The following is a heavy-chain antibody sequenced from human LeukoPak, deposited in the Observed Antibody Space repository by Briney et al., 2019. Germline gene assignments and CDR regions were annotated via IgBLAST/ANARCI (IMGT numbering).Heavy chain of an antibody. V-gene: IGHV4-39*07. D-gene: IGHD3-9*01. CDR1: GGSISSSSYY. J-gene: IGHJ4*02. CDR3: ARVDFDWLLFDY. Sequence: SETLSLTCTVSGGSISSSSYYWGWIRQPPGKGLEWIGSIYHSGSTYYNPSLKSRVTILVDTSRNQFSLKLRSVTAADTAVYYCARVDFDWLLFDYWGQGTLVTVSS. CDR2: IYHSGST.